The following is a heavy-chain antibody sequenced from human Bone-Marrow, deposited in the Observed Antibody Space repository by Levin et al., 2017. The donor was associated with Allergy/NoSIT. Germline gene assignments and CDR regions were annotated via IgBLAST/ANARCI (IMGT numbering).Heavy chain of an antibody. Sequence: GGSLRLSCAASGLTFSSHAISWVRQAPGKGLEWVSAINNDDTHYAGSVRGRFTISRDNSRNTVCLQMSSLRAEDTAVYYCAKEATVRGGMIWVDVWGQGTTVTVSS. CDR3: AKEATVRGGMIWVDV. CDR1: GLTFSSHA. D-gene: IGHD3-10*01. J-gene: IGHJ6*02. CDR2: INNDDT. V-gene: IGHV3-23*01.